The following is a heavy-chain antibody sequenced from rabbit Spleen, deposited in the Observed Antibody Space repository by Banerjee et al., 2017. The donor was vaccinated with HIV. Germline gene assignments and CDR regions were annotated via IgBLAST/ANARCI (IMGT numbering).Heavy chain of an antibody. CDR3: ARDSGSSFSSYGMDL. J-gene: IGHJ6*01. D-gene: IGHD8-1*01. CDR1: GFSFSSTYD. V-gene: IGHV1S47*01. Sequence: QEQLVESRGGLVQPGGSLKLTCTASGFSFSSTYDMFWVRQAPGKGLEWIAYISTGDGKTYYASWAKGRFTISTSTSLNTVTLQMTSLTAADTATYFCARDSGSSFSSYGMDLWGQGTLVTVS. CDR2: ISTGDGKT.